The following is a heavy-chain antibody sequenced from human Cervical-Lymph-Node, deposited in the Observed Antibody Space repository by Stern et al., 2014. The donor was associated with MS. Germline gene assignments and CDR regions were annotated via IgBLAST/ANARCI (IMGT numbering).Heavy chain of an antibody. D-gene: IGHD2-15*01. J-gene: IGHJ4*02. V-gene: IGHV1-46*01. CDR1: GYTFTSYY. CDR3: ATDMRRSEGDYYFDY. Sequence: VQLVESGAEVKKPGASVKVSCKASGYTFTSYYMHWVRQAPGQGLEWMGIINPSGGSTSYAQKFQGRVTMTRDTSTSTVYMELSSLRSEDTAVYYCATDMRRSEGDYYFDYWGQGTLVTVSS. CDR2: INPSGGST.